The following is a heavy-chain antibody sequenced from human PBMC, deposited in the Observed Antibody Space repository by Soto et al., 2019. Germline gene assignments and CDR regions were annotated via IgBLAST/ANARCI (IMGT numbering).Heavy chain of an antibody. V-gene: IGHV4-34*01. CDR1: GGSFSDYS. CDR3: ARKMTARHNWFDP. Sequence: QVQLQQWGAGLLKPSETLSLTCAVYGGSFSDYSWNWIRQPPGKRLEWIGDIDYRGNTNYNPSLKSRVTISLDTSKHQYSLKLSSVTDADTAVYYCARKMTARHNWFDPWGQGALVTVSS. J-gene: IGHJ5*02. CDR2: IDYRGNT. D-gene: IGHD6-6*01.